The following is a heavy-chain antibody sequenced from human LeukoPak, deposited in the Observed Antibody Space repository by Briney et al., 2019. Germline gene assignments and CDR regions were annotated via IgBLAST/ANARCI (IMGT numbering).Heavy chain of an antibody. Sequence: GSLRLSCAASGFTFSSYSMNWVRQAPGKGLKWVASISSSSSYIYYADSVKGRFTFSRDNAKNSLYLQMNSLRAEDTAVYYCARDPGDRYYDSSGYSGYWGQGTLVTVSS. V-gene: IGHV3-21*01. CDR3: ARDPGDRYYDSSGYSGY. CDR2: ISSSSSYI. D-gene: IGHD3-22*01. CDR1: GFTFSSYS. J-gene: IGHJ4*02.